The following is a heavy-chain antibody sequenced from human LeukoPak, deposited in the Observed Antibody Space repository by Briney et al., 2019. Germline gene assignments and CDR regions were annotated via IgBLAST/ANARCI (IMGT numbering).Heavy chain of an antibody. CDR1: GGSFSGYY. V-gene: IGHV4-34*01. Sequence: PSETLSLTCAVYGGSFSGYYWSWIRQPPGKGLEWIGEINHSGSTYYNPSLKSRVTISVDTSKNQFSLKLSSVTAADTAVYYCARLGYSYGFSPTGAFDIWGQGTMVTVSS. CDR3: ARLGYSYGFSPTGAFDI. D-gene: IGHD5-18*01. CDR2: INHSGST. J-gene: IGHJ3*02.